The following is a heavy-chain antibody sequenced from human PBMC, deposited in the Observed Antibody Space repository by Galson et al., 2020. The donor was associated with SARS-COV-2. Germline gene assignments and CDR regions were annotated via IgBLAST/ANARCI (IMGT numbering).Heavy chain of an antibody. CDR3: ARYDYGDYETPGGDYYYGMDV. J-gene: IGHJ6*02. CDR1: GGTFSSYA. V-gene: IGHV1-69*13. CDR2: IIPIFGTA. D-gene: IGHD4-17*01. Sequence: SVKVSCKASGGTFSSYAISWVRQAPGQGLEWVGGIIPIFGTANYAQKFQGRVTITADESTSTAYMELSSLRSEDTAVYYCARYDYGDYETPGGDYYYGMDVWGQGTTVTVSS.